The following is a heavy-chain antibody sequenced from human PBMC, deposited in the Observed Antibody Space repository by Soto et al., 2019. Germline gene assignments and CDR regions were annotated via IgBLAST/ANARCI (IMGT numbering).Heavy chain of an antibody. CDR2: INGGNGNT. J-gene: IGHJ5*02. CDR3: ARDWTYYDILTGSFVPRQFDP. D-gene: IGHD3-9*01. CDR1: GYTFTRYA. V-gene: IGHV1-3*01. Sequence: ASVKVSCKGSGYTFTRYAMHWVRQAPGQRLEWMGWINGGNGNTKYSRMFRGRVTITRDTSASTAYMELSSLRPEDTAVYYCARDWTYYDILTGSFVPRQFDPWGQGTLVTVSS.